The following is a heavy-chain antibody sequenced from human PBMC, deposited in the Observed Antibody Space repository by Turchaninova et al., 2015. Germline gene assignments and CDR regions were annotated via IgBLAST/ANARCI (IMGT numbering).Heavy chain of an antibody. V-gene: IGHV3-21*01. J-gene: IGHJ4*02. Sequence: DVQLVESGGGMVKPGGSLRLSCAASGFNFNTYSMNWVRQGRGKGKGGDSAISSGIXXTSXXXSVXGXFTVARDNXXNSXXXQMNSLSAXXTAGYYCMIPPSLGGYWGQXTLVTVSS. CDR1: GFNFNTYS. D-gene: IGHD3-22*01. CDR3: MIPPSLGGY. CDR2: ISSGIXXT.